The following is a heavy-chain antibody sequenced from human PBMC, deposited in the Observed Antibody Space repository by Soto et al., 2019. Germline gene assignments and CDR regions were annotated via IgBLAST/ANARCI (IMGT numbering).Heavy chain of an antibody. D-gene: IGHD2-15*01. CDR2: ISYDASNK. J-gene: IGHJ4*02. Sequence: QVQLVESGGGVVQPGRSLRLSCAASGFTFSSYGMHWVRQAPGKGLEWVAGISYDASNKDYADAVKGRFTISRDNSKNPLYLQMNSLGDEDTVVYYWAKDEVVVVVAATFDYWGQGTLVTVSS. V-gene: IGHV3-30*18. CDR3: AKDEVVVVVAATFDY. CDR1: GFTFSSYG.